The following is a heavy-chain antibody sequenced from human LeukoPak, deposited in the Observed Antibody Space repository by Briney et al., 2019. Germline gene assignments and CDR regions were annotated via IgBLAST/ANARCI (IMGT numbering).Heavy chain of an antibody. Sequence: GGSLRLSRAASGFTFSSYGMHWVRQAPGKGLEWVAFIRYDGSNKYYADSVKGRFTISRDNAKNSLYLQMNSLRAEDTAVYYCARDDYGDYNYYYYYMDVWGKGTTVTVSS. J-gene: IGHJ6*03. CDR3: ARDDYGDYNYYYYYMDV. V-gene: IGHV3-30*02. CDR1: GFTFSSYG. CDR2: IRYDGSNK. D-gene: IGHD4-17*01.